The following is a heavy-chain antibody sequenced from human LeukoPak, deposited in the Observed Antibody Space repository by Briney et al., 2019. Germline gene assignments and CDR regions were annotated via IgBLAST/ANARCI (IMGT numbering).Heavy chain of an antibody. D-gene: IGHD5-12*01. CDR3: ARDSSGYDWGAFDY. Sequence: SETLSLTCAVYGGSFSGYYWSWIRQPPGKGLEWIGEINHSGSTNYNPSLKSRVTISVDTSKNQFSLKLSSVTAADTAVYYCARDSSGYDWGAFDYWGQGTLVTVSS. CDR1: GGSFSGYY. J-gene: IGHJ4*02. V-gene: IGHV4-34*01. CDR2: INHSGST.